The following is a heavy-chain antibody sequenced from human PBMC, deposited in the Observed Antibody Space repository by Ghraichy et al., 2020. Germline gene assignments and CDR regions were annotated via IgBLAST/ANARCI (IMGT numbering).Heavy chain of an antibody. CDR2: IRSKAYGGTT. V-gene: IGHV3-49*03. CDR3: TRPHVPADYYDSSGYSAFDI. CDR1: GFTFGDYA. D-gene: IGHD3-22*01. J-gene: IGHJ3*02. Sequence: GVLRLSCTASGFTFGDYAMSWFRQAPGKGLEWVGFIRSKAYGGTTEYAASVKGRFTISRDDSKSIAYLQMNSLKTEDTAVYYCTRPHVPADYYDSSGYSAFDIWGQGTMVTVSS.